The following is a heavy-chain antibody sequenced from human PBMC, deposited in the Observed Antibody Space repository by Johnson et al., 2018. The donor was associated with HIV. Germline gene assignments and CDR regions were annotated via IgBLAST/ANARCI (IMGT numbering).Heavy chain of an antibody. J-gene: IGHJ3*02. Sequence: GKGLEWVAVISYDGSNEYYGDSVKGRFTISRDNSKNTLYLQMNSLRAEDTAVYYCARAPRPDAFDIWGQGTMVTVSS. V-gene: IGHV3-33*05. CDR3: ARAPRPDAFDI. CDR2: ISYDGSNE.